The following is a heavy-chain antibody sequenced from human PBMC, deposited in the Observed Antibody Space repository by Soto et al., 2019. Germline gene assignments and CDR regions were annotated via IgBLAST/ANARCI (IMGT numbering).Heavy chain of an antibody. D-gene: IGHD3-10*01. CDR3: ARTGRPGPHFDY. CDR2: INAGNGNT. J-gene: IGHJ4*02. CDR1: GYTFTSYA. Sequence: ASVKVSCKASGYTFTSYAMHWVRQAPGQRLEWMGWINAGNGNTKYSQKFQGRVTITRDTSASTAYMELSSLRSEDTAVYYCARTGRPGPHFDYWGQGILVTVSS. V-gene: IGHV1-3*01.